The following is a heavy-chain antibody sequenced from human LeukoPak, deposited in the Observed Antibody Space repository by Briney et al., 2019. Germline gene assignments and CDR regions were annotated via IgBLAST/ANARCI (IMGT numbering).Heavy chain of an antibody. CDR1: RFTFSSYW. CDR3: ARGHRVLLWFGELFDY. CDR2: IKQDGSEK. J-gene: IGHJ4*02. Sequence: GGSLRLSCAASRFTFSSYWMSWVRQAPGKGLEWVANIKQDGSEKYYVDSVKGRFTISRDNAKNSLYLQMNSLRAEDTAVYYCARGHRVLLWFGELFDYWGQGTLVTVSS. D-gene: IGHD3-10*01. V-gene: IGHV3-7*05.